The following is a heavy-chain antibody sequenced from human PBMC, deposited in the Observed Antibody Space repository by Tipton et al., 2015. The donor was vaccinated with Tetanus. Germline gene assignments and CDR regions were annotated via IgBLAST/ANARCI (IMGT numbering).Heavy chain of an antibody. CDR3: ARGGCGEFPDY. D-gene: IGHD3-10*01. Sequence: TLSLTCTVSGGSVSSGSYYWSWIRQPPGKGLEWIGYIYYSGSTNYNPSLKSRVTISVDTSKNQFSLKLSSVTAAVTAVYYCARGGCGEFPDYWGQGTLVTVSS. J-gene: IGHJ4*02. V-gene: IGHV4-61*01. CDR2: IYYSGST. CDR1: GGSVSSGSYY.